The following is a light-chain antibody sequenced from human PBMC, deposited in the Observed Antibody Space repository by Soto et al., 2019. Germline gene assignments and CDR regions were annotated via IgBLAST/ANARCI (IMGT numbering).Light chain of an antibody. CDR3: QKFNTARLT. Sequence: DIQMTQSPSSLSASVGDRVTITCRASQDISVYLAWYQQKPGKGTKLLIYSGSTLQSGCPSRFSGSGSGPDFTLTISSLQHEDVATYFCQKFNTARLTFGQGTPLEIK. CDR2: SGS. V-gene: IGKV1-27*01. CDR1: QDISVY. J-gene: IGKJ5*01.